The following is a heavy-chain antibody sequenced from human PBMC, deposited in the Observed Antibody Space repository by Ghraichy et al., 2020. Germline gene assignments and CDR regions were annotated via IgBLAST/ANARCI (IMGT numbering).Heavy chain of an antibody. CDR1: GGSFSGYY. V-gene: IGHV4-34*01. Sequence: SETLSLTCAVYGGSFSGYYWSWIRQPPGKGLEWIGEINHSGNTNYNPSLKSRVTISVDTSKNQFSLKLSSVTAADTAVYYCARGGGVGATPFDYWGQGTLVTVSS. J-gene: IGHJ4*02. CDR2: INHSGNT. D-gene: IGHD1-26*01. CDR3: ARGGGVGATPFDY.